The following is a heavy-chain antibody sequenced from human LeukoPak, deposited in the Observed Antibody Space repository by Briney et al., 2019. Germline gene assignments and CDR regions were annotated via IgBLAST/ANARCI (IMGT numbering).Heavy chain of an antibody. Sequence: GGSLRLSCAASGFTFSGYGMHWVRQAPGKGLEWVALIWYDGSNKYYANSVKGRFAISRDNSKNTLYLQMNSLRAEDTAVYYCARASGVVVYAHPLGYWGQGTLVTVSS. CDR1: GFTFSGYG. CDR3: ARASGVVVYAHPLGY. D-gene: IGHD2-8*02. J-gene: IGHJ4*02. V-gene: IGHV3-33*01. CDR2: IWYDGSNK.